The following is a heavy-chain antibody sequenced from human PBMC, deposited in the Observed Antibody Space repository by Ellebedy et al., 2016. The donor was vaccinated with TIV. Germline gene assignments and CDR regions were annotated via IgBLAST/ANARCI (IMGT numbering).Heavy chain of an antibody. CDR3: ARAGVTTGAFDI. D-gene: IGHD4-17*01. Sequence: ASVKVSXXASGYTFTSYDINWVRKATGQGLEWMGWMNPNSGNTGYAQKFQGRVTMTRNTSISTAYMELSSLRSEDTAVYYCARAGVTTGAFDIWGQGTMVTVSS. CDR1: GYTFTSYD. CDR2: MNPNSGNT. V-gene: IGHV1-8*01. J-gene: IGHJ3*02.